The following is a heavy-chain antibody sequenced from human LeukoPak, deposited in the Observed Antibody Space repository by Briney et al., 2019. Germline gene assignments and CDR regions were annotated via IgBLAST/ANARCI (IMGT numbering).Heavy chain of an antibody. D-gene: IGHD5-24*01. V-gene: IGHV1-2*02. CDR2: INPKSGGT. J-gene: IGHJ4*02. CDR1: GYIITDYF. CDR3: ASRDGSVFDY. Sequence: ASVKVSCKASGYIITDYFMHWVRQAPGQGLEWMGWINPKSGGTNYAPNLQGRVTMTRDTSTSTAYMELSRLRSDDTAVYYCASRDGSVFDYWGQGTLVTVSS.